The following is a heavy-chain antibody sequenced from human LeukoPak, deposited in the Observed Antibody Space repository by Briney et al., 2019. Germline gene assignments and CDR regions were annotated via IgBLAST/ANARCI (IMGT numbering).Heavy chain of an antibody. D-gene: IGHD3-3*01. CDR1: GFTVSSNY. V-gene: IGHV3-53*01. CDR3: ARADGGFWSGYSDY. J-gene: IGHJ4*02. Sequence: GGSLRLSCAASGFTVSSNYMSWVRQAPGKGLEWVSVIYSGGSTYYADSVKGRFTISRDNAKNSLYLQMNSLRAEDTAVYYCARADGGFWSGYSDYWGQGTLVTVSS. CDR2: IYSGGST.